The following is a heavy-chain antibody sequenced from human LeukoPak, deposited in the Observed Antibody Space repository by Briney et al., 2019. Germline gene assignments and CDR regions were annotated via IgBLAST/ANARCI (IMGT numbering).Heavy chain of an antibody. CDR3: TRPLYGGPIDY. D-gene: IGHD4-23*01. CDR2: ISWNSGSI. V-gene: IGHV3-9*02. CDR1: GFTSDDCA. J-gene: IGHJ4*02. Sequence: GGSLRLSCAGSGFTSDDCAMHWVRQAPGKGLEWVSGISWNSGSIGYADSVKGRFTISRDNAKNSLYLQMNSLRAEDTALYYCTRPLYGGPIDYWGQGALVTVSS.